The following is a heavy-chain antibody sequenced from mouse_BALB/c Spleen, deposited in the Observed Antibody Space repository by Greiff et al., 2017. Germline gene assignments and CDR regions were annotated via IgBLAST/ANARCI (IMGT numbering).Heavy chain of an antibody. Sequence: QVQLKESGAELMKPGASVKISCKATGYTFSSYWIEWVKQRPGHGLEWIGEILPGSGSTNYNEKFKGKATFTADTSSNTAYMQLSSLTSEDSAVYYCARGEYGNDWYFDVWGAGTTVTVSS. J-gene: IGHJ1*01. V-gene: IGHV1-9*01. CDR2: ILPGSGST. CDR1: GYTFSSYW. D-gene: IGHD2-10*02. CDR3: ARGEYGNDWYFDV.